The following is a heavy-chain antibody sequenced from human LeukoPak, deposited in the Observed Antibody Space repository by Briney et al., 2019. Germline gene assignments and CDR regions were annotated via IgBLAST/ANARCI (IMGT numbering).Heavy chain of an antibody. J-gene: IGHJ4*02. Sequence: SETLSLTCTVSGGSISSYYWSWIRQPAGKGLEWIGRIYTSGSTNYNPSLKSRVTMSVDTSKNQFSLKLSSMTAADTAVYYCASQAYYYGSGKSDYWGQGTLVTVSS. D-gene: IGHD3-10*01. CDR2: IYTSGST. CDR1: GGSISSYY. CDR3: ASQAYYYGSGKSDY. V-gene: IGHV4-4*07.